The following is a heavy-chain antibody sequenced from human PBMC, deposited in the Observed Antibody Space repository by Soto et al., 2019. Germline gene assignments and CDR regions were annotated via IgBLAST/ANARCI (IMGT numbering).Heavy chain of an antibody. D-gene: IGHD6-13*01. CDR2: IYYSGKT. Sequence: PSETLSLTCIVSGDSMTNDYWTWIRRPPGKGLEWIGYIYYSGKTDYNPSLQSRVSISIDTSKNQFSLKLSSVTAADTAVYYCARVVSQHSNTYYFDYWGQGTLVTVSS. V-gene: IGHV4-59*12. J-gene: IGHJ4*02. CDR3: ARVVSQHSNTYYFDY. CDR1: GDSMTNDY.